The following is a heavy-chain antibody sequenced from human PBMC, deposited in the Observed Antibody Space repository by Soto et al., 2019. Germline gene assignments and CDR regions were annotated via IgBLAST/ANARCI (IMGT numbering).Heavy chain of an antibody. J-gene: IGHJ6*03. CDR2: ISSSSSYI. CDR3: ARGYIVATIVYYYYIDV. Sequence: GGSLRLSCAASGFTFSSYSMNWVRQAPGKGLEWVSSISSSSSYIYYADSVKGRFTISRDNAKNSLYLQMNSLRAEDTAAYYSARGYIVATIVYYYYIDVWGKGTTVTVSS. V-gene: IGHV3-21*01. CDR1: GFTFSSYS. D-gene: IGHD5-12*01.